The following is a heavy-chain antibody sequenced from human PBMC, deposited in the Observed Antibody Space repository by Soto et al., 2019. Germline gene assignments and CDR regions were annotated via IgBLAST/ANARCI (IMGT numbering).Heavy chain of an antibody. CDR1: GFSLSTSGVG. CDR3: AHRSIAMTGSEY. V-gene: IGHV2-5*02. Sequence: SGPTLGNPTQTLTLTCTFSGFSLSTSGVGVGWIRQPPGKALEWLALIYWDHDKRCSPSLKSRLTITKHTSKNQVVLTMTNMDPVDTATYYCAHRSIAMTGSEYWGQETLVAVSS. CDR2: IYWDHDK. J-gene: IGHJ4*02. D-gene: IGHD3-9*01.